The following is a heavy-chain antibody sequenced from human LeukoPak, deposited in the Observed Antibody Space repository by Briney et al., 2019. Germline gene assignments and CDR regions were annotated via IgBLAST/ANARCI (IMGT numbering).Heavy chain of an antibody. Sequence: ASVKVSCKASGYTFTSYGISWVRQAPGQGLEWMGWISAYNGNTNYAQRLQGRVTMTTDTSTSTAYMELRSLRSDDTAVYYCARGRITTVRGDFDYWGQGTLVTVSS. CDR1: GYTFTSYG. D-gene: IGHD3-10*01. V-gene: IGHV1-18*01. CDR3: ARGRITTVRGDFDY. CDR2: ISAYNGNT. J-gene: IGHJ4*02.